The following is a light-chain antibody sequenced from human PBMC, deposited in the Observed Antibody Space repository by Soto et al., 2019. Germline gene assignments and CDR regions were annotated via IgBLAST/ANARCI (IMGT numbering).Light chain of an antibody. J-gene: IGKJ1*01. Sequence: EIVRPQAATTRSVSSGERATLSCRARQSVSSNLAWYQQKPGQAPRLLVYGASTRATSIPARFSGSGSGTEFTLTTSSLQSEDFAVYYCQQYNKWPRTFCQGTKGDIK. CDR3: QQYNKWPRT. CDR1: QSVSSN. V-gene: IGKV3-15*01. CDR2: GAS.